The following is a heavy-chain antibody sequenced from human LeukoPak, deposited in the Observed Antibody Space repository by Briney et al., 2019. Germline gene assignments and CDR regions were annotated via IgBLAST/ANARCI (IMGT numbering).Heavy chain of an antibody. Sequence: GGSLRLSCAASGFTFSSYGMSWVRQAPGKGLEWVSGISDRGGTTYYADSVEGRFTISRDNFKNTLYLQMNNLRAEDTAVYYCAKVTSGGSCYQSDYWGQGTLVTVSS. V-gene: IGHV3-23*01. J-gene: IGHJ4*02. CDR2: ISDRGGTT. CDR3: AKVTSGGSCYQSDY. D-gene: IGHD2-15*01. CDR1: GFTFSSYG.